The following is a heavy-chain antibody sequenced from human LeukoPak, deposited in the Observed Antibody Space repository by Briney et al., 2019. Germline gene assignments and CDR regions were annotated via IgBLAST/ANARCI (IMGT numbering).Heavy chain of an antibody. J-gene: IGHJ4*02. CDR3: AKDYGDYVFYFDY. D-gene: IGHD4-17*01. CDR2: ISGSGGST. Sequence: GGSLRLSCAASGFTFSSYAMSWVRQAPGKGLEWVSAISGSGGSTYYADSVKGRFTISRDNSKYTLYLQMNSLRAEDTAVYYCAKDYGDYVFYFDYWGQGTLVTVSS. V-gene: IGHV3-23*01. CDR1: GFTFSSYA.